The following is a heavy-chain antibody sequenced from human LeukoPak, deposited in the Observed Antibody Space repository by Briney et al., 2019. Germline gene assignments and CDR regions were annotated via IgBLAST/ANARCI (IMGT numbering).Heavy chain of an antibody. V-gene: IGHV1-69-2*01. CDR1: GYTFTSYF. CDR2: VDPADGEV. CDR3: AAIRYNYGKSF. J-gene: IGHJ4*02. Sequence: ATVKISCKTSGYTFTSYFIHWVQQGPGKGLKWVGRVDPADGEVIYGGKFQGRVTINADTSTDTSYMELTSLRSEDTAMFYCAAIRYNYGKSFWGQGTLVTVSS. D-gene: IGHD3-10*01.